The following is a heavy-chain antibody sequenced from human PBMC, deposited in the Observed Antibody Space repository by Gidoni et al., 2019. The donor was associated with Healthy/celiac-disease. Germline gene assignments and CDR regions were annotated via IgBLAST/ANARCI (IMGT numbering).Heavy chain of an antibody. J-gene: IGHJ3*02. CDR1: GGSISSSNW. D-gene: IGHD1-26*01. CDR2: IYHSGST. Sequence: QVQLQESGPGLVKPSGTLSLTCAVSGGSISSSNWWSWGRPPPGKGLEWIGEIYHSGSTNYNPSLKSRVTISVDKPKNQFSLKLSSVTAADTAVYYCAKCEVGAGEDDAFDIWGQGTMVTVSS. CDR3: AKCEVGAGEDDAFDI. V-gene: IGHV4-4*02.